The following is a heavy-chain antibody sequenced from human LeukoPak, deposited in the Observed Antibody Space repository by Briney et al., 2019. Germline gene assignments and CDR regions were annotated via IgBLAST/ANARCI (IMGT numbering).Heavy chain of an antibody. V-gene: IGHV4-59*01. CDR3: ARHYYSDPFDY. D-gene: IGHD4-17*01. CDR1: GASISSYY. CDR2: IDYSGST. Sequence: PSETLSLTCTVSGASISSYYWSWLRQPPGKGLEWIGYIDYSGSTNYNPSLKSRVIISVDTSKTQFSLKLSSVTAADTAVYYCARHYYSDPFDYWGQGTLVTVSS. J-gene: IGHJ4*02.